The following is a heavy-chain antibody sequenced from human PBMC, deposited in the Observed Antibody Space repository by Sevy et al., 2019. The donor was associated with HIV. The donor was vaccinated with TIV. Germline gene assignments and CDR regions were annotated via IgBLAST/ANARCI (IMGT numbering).Heavy chain of an antibody. D-gene: IGHD5-18*01. Sequence: ASVKVSCKASGGTFSSYAISWVRQAPGQGLEWMGRIIPILGIANYAQKFQGRVTITADKSTSTAYMELSSLRSEDTAVYYCARWVLGYSYGTYYYYYGMDVWGQGTTVTVSS. CDR1: GGTFSSYA. CDR2: IIPILGIA. CDR3: ARWVLGYSYGTYYYYYGMDV. V-gene: IGHV1-69*04. J-gene: IGHJ6*02.